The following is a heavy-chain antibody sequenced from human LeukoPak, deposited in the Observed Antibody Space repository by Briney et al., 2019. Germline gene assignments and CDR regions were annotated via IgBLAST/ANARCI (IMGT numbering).Heavy chain of an antibody. D-gene: IGHD3-22*01. Sequence: PSETLSLTCTVSGGSISSSTYYWSWIRQPPGKGLEWIGEINHSGSTNYNPSLKSRVTISVDTSKNQFSLKLSSVTAADTAVYYCARSYSSFRYYYDSSGRGAYYFDYWGQGTLVTVSS. CDR3: ARSYSSFRYYYDSSGRGAYYFDY. CDR1: GGSISSSTYY. V-gene: IGHV4-39*07. CDR2: INHSGST. J-gene: IGHJ4*02.